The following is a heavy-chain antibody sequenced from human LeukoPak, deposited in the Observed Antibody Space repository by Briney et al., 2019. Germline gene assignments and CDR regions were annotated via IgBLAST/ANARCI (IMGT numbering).Heavy chain of an antibody. D-gene: IGHD3-9*01. CDR1: GFPFSSYS. Sequence: GGSLRLSCAASGFPFSSYSMNWVRQAPGKGLEWVSSISSSSSYIYYADSVKGRFTISRHNAKNSLFLQMNSLRAEDTAVYYCARAPRAVSLRYFDWLLHYFDYWGQGTLVTVSS. J-gene: IGHJ4*02. CDR2: ISSSSSYI. V-gene: IGHV3-21*01. CDR3: ARAPRAVSLRYFDWLLHYFDY.